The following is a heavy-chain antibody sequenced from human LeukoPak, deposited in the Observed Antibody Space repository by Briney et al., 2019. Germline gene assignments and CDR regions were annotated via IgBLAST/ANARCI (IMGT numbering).Heavy chain of an antibody. CDR2: IDYSGST. V-gene: IGHV4-59*01. D-gene: IGHD5-24*01. CDR3: VRDRRDGTFDY. CDR1: GGSISTYY. Sequence: SETLSLTCTVSGGSISTYYWSRIRQPPGKGLEWIGYIDYSGSTNYNPSLKSRVTFSVDTSKNQFSVKLSSVTAADAAVYYCVRDRRDGTFDYWGQGTLVTVSS. J-gene: IGHJ4*02.